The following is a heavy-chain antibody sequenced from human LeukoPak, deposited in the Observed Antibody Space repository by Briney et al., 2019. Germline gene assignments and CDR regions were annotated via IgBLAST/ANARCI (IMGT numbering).Heavy chain of an antibody. J-gene: IGHJ1*01. CDR1: GGSISSYY. CDR3: ARGHDSSTPSGGYFQH. Sequence: SETLSLTCTVSGGSISSYYWSWIRQPPGKGLEWIGYIYYSGSTNYNPSLKSRVTISVDTSKNQFSLKLSSVTAADTAVYYCARGHDSSTPSGGYFQHWGQGTLVTVSS. CDR2: IYYSGST. D-gene: IGHD6-13*01. V-gene: IGHV4-59*01.